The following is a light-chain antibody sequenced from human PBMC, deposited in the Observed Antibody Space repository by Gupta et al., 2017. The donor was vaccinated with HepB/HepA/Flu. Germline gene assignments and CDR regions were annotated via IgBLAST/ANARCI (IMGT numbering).Light chain of an antibody. CDR2: EVT. V-gene: IGLV2-8*01. CDR1: SSDIGGYNY. J-gene: IGLJ3*02. CDR3: SSYADSNNWV. Sequence: SALTQPPSASGSPGQSVTISCTGTSSDIGGYNYVSWYQQPPAKAPKLMFYEVTKRPAGVPNRFSGSKAGNTASLTVSGLLAEDEADYYGSSYADSNNWVFGGGTKLTVL.